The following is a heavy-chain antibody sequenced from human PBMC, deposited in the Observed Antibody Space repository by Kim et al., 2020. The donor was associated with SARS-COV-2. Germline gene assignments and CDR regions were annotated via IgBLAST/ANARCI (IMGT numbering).Heavy chain of an antibody. CDR3: ATDRGITARPIFDS. J-gene: IGHJ4*02. CDR1: GLTISNAY. Sequence: GGSLRLSCKASGLTISNAYMSWARQAPGKGLEWVGRIKSQPDGGTTDFAASVKGRFTISRDDSKNTLYLQMNSLIPEDTAVYYCATDRGITARPIFDSWGQGTLVTVSS. V-gene: IGHV3-15*01. CDR2: IKSQPDGGTT. D-gene: IGHD6-6*01.